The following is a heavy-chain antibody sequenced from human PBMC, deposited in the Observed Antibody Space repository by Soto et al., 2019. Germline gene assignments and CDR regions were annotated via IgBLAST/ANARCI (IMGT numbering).Heavy chain of an antibody. Sequence: EVQVLESGGGLVQPGGSLRLSCAASGFTFSNFGMNWVRQAPGKGLEWVSGVRSDGDTTYNAESVKGRFTVSRDTSRNTVYLQMNRLRGEDTAIYYCAKGKGVGATPDGANCWGQGTLVTVSS. CDR3: AKGKGVGATPDGANC. D-gene: IGHD1-26*01. J-gene: IGHJ4*02. CDR1: GFTFSNFG. CDR2: VRSDGDTT. V-gene: IGHV3-23*01.